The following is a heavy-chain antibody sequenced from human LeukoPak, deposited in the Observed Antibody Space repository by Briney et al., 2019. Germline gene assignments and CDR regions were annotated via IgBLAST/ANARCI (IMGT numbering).Heavy chain of an antibody. CDR3: AKKYRHVVVSAAIGFDY. CDR2: ISGSGGST. CDR1: GFTYSHYA. D-gene: IGHD2-2*01. V-gene: IGHV3-23*01. J-gene: IGHJ4*02. Sequence: PGGSLSLSCAASGFTYSHYAMSWLRQAPGKGLEWVSGISGSGGSTYYADSVKGRFTISRDNSMNTLYLQMSSLRAEDTAVYYCAKKYRHVVVSAAIGFDYWGQGTLVTVSS.